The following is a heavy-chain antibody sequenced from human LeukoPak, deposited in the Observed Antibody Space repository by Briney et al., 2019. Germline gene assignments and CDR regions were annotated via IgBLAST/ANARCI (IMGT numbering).Heavy chain of an antibody. CDR1: GFTFSSYS. CDR2: ISYTGTYI. J-gene: IGHJ4*02. CDR3: VRDRGTYRPIDY. V-gene: IGHV3-21*04. Sequence: AGGSLRLSCAASGFTFSSYSMNWVRQAPGKGLEWVSSISYTGTYIYYADSVKGRFTISRDNAQNSLYPQMNSLRAEDTAIYYCVRDRGTYRPIDYWGQGTLVTVSS. D-gene: IGHD1-26*01.